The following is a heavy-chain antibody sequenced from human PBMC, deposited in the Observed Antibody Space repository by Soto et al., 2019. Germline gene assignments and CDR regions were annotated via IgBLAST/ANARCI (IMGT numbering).Heavy chain of an antibody. CDR2: VSGSGDGT. J-gene: IGHJ4*02. D-gene: IGHD2-21*01. CDR3: QKVSPTVAIPRFCDY. Sequence: EVQLLQSGGGLVQPGGSLRLSCAASGFTFSTYVLSWVRQAPGKGLEWVSAVSGSGDGTYYADSVKGRFIVSRDKCKNAVYLQMNSLRVEDATIHYCQKVSPTVAIPRFCDYWGQGNLVSVSS. V-gene: IGHV3-23*01. CDR1: GFTFSTYV.